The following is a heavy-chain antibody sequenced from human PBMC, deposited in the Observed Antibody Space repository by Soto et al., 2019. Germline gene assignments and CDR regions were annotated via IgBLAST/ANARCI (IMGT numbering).Heavy chain of an antibody. CDR1: GFTFSSYS. V-gene: IGHV3-48*01. Sequence: GGSLRLSCAASGFTFSSYSMNWVRQAPGKGLEWVSYISSSSSTIYYADSVKGRFTISRDNAKNSLYLQMNSLRAEDTAVYYCASADYYYDSSGYYRRYYYYYYGMDVWGQGTTVTVSS. CDR3: ASADYYYDSSGYYRRYYYYYYGMDV. J-gene: IGHJ6*02. CDR2: ISSSSSTI. D-gene: IGHD3-22*01.